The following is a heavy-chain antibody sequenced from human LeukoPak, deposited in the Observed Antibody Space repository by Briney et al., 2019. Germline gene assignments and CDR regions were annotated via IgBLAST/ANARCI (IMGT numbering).Heavy chain of an antibody. Sequence: PSETLSLTCAVYGGSFSGYYWSWIRQPPGKGLEWIGEINHRGSTNYNPSLKSRVTISVDTSKNQFSLKLSSVTAADTAVYYCARVEKDGGYGWGAFDIWGQGTMVTVSS. CDR1: GGSFSGYY. CDR2: INHRGST. D-gene: IGHD5-12*01. V-gene: IGHV4-34*01. J-gene: IGHJ3*02. CDR3: ARVEKDGGYGWGAFDI.